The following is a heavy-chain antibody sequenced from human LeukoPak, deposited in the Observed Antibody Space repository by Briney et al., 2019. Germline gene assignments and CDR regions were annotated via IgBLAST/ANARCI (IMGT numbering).Heavy chain of an antibody. V-gene: IGHV3-7*01. CDR1: GFTFSDYW. CDR3: AKEGAYPIVTYDS. J-gene: IGHJ5*01. CDR2: IKQDGSEK. D-gene: IGHD4-11*01. Sequence: PGGSLRLSCAASGFTFSDYWMNWLRQAPGKGLEWVANIKQDGSEKYYVDSVKGRFTISRDNAKNSLYLRMNSLRAEDTAVYYCAKEGAYPIVTYDSWGQGTLVTVSS.